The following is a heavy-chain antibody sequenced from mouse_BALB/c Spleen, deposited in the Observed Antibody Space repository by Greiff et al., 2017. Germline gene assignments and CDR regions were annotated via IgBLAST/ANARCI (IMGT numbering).Heavy chain of an antibody. V-gene: IGHV5-4*02. D-gene: IGHD4-1*01. J-gene: IGHJ3*02. Sequence: EVKLMESGGGLVKPGGSLKLSCAASGFTFSDYYMYWVRQTPEKRLEWVATISDGGSYTYYPDSVKGRFTISRDNAKNNLYLQMSSLKSEDTAMYYCARDKLGEWGQGTLVTVSA. CDR1: GFTFSDYY. CDR2: ISDGGSYT. CDR3: ARDKLGE.